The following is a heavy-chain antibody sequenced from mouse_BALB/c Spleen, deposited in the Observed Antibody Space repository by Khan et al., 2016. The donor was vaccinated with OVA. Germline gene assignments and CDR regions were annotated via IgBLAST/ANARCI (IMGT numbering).Heavy chain of an antibody. CDR1: GYSITSDYA. V-gene: IGHV3-2*02. CDR2: ISYSGNT. CDR3: ARVYGGDFAY. Sequence: EVKLLESGPGLVKPSQSLSLTCTVTGYSITSDYAWNWIRQFPGNKLEWMGFISYSGNTKYNPSLKSRISVTRDTSKNQFFLQLNSVTTEDTATFYCARVYGGDFAYWGQGTTLTVSS. D-gene: IGHD2-10*02. J-gene: IGHJ2*01.